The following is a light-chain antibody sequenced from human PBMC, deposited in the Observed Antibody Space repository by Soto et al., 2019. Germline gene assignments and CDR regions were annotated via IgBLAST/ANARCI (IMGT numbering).Light chain of an antibody. J-gene: IGKJ4*01. V-gene: IGKV1-27*01. CDR1: QGISSY. CDR2: SAS. Sequence: DIQMTQSPSSLSASVVDRFTSTFRVSQGISSYLNWYRQKPGKVPKLLIYSASALQSGVPSRFSGSGSGTDFTLTISSLQPEDAATYYCQKYNSAPLTFGGGTKVDIK. CDR3: QKYNSAPLT.